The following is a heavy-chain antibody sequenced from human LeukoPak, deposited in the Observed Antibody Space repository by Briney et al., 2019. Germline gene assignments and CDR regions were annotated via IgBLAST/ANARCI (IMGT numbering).Heavy chain of an antibody. CDR1: GFIFSTYS. J-gene: IGHJ6*03. V-gene: IGHV3-48*01. CDR2: ISSSSITI. Sequence: GGSLRLSCAASGFIFSTYSMNWVRQAPGKGLEWVSYISSSSITIYYADSVKGRFTISRDNAENSLYLQMNSLGAEDTAVYYCARDDHYNYYYMDVWGKGTTVTVSS. CDR3: ARDDHYNYYYMDV.